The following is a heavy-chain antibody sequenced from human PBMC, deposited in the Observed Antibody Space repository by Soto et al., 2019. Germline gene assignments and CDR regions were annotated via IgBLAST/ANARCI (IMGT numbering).Heavy chain of an antibody. D-gene: IGHD2-21*02. Sequence: SETLSLTCSLSTGSLSTFYWNWIRQPAGGKGLEWIGRIYASGSANYNPSLKSRVTMSVDTSKNQVSLKMNSVTAADTAMYFCARPAIPRGGWFAPWGQGTLVTVSS. J-gene: IGHJ5*02. CDR1: TGSLSTFY. CDR2: IYASGSA. V-gene: IGHV4-4*07. CDR3: ARPAIPRGGWFAP.